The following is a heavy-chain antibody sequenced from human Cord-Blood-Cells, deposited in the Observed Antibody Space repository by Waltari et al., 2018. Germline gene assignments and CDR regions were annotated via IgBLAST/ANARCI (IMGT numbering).Heavy chain of an antibody. CDR3: ARGGEKTGVATYWYFDL. D-gene: IGHD7-27*01. J-gene: IGHJ2*01. CDR1: GGSISSGCYY. V-gene: IGHV4-31*03. CDR2: IYYSGST. Sequence: QVQLQESGPGLVKPSQTLSLTCTVPGGSISSGCYYWSWLRRHQGKGLEWIGYIYYSGSTYYNPSLKSRVTISVDTSKNQFSLKLSSVTAADTAVYYCARGGEKTGVATYWYFDLWGRGTLVTVSS.